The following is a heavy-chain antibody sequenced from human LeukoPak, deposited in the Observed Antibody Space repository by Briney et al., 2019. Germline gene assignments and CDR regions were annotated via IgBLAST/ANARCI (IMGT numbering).Heavy chain of an antibody. CDR3: ARGRITIFGVVIGPFDY. D-gene: IGHD3-3*01. CDR2: INPNSGGT. Sequence: GASVKVSCKASGYTFTGYYMHWVRQAPGQGLEWMGWINPNSGGTNYAQKFQGRVTMTRDTSISTAYMELRSLTSDDTAVYYCARGRITIFGVVIGPFDYWGQGTLVTVSS. CDR1: GYTFTGYY. J-gene: IGHJ4*02. V-gene: IGHV1-2*02.